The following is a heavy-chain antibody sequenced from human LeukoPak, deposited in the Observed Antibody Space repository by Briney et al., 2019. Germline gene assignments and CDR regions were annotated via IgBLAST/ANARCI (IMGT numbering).Heavy chain of an antibody. CDR3: AKTPRNYYYYTMDV. CDR2: VTYTGGTT. V-gene: IGHV3-23*01. J-gene: IGHJ6*02. Sequence: GGSLRLSCAASGFTFSNSAMNRVRQAPGKGLEWVSAVTYTGGTTYYADSVKGRFTISRDNSKNTLYLQMNSLRAEDTAVYYCAKTPRNYYYYTMDVWGQGTTVTVSS. CDR1: GFTFSNSA.